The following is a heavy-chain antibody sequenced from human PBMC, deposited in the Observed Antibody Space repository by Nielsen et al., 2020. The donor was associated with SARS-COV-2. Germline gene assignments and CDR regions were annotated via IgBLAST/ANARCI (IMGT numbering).Heavy chain of an antibody. CDR1: GFTFDDYT. Sequence: GESLKISCAASGFTFDDYTMHWVRQAPGKGLEWVSLISWDGGSTYYADSVKGRFTISRDNSKNSLYLQMNSLRTEDTALYYCAKDDFSGSSSDYWGQGTLVTVSS. D-gene: IGHD6-6*01. CDR2: ISWDGGST. V-gene: IGHV3-43*01. J-gene: IGHJ4*02. CDR3: AKDDFSGSSSDY.